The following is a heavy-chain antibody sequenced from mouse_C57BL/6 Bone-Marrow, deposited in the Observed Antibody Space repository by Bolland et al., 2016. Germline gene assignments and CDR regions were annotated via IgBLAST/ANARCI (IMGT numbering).Heavy chain of an antibody. J-gene: IGHJ1*03. D-gene: IGHD2-5*01. Sequence: GGSTYYPDTMERRFIISRDNTKKTLYLQMSSLRSEDTVLYYCARQTIVTTWYFDVWGTG. CDR3: ARQTIVTTWYFDV. V-gene: IGHV5-2*01. CDR2: GGST.